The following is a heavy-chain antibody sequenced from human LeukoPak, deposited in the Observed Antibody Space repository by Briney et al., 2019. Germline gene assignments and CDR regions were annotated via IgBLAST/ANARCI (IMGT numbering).Heavy chain of an antibody. Sequence: ASVTVSCKASGGTFSSYAISWARQAPGQGLEWMGGIIPIFGTANCAQKFQGRVTITADESTSTAYMELSSLRSEDTAVYYCARDGYSSSSFTPFDYWGQGTLVTVSS. CDR1: GGTFSSYA. D-gene: IGHD6-6*01. J-gene: IGHJ4*02. CDR3: ARDGYSSSSFTPFDY. CDR2: IIPIFGTA. V-gene: IGHV1-69*13.